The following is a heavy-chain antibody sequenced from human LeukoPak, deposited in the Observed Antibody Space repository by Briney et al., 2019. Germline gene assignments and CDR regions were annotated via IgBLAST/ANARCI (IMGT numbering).Heavy chain of an antibody. CDR3: AKTSYDFWSGYWDYFDY. CDR2: INWNGGGT. Sequence: GGSLRLSCAASGFTFDDYGMSWVRQAPGKGLEWVSAINWNGGGTGYADSVKGRFIISRDNSKNTLYLQMSSLRAEDTAVYYCAKTSYDFWSGYWDYFDYWGQGTLVTVSS. V-gene: IGHV3-20*04. D-gene: IGHD3-3*01. J-gene: IGHJ4*02. CDR1: GFTFDDYG.